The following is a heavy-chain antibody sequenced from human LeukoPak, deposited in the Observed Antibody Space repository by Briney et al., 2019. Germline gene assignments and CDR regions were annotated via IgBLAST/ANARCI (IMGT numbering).Heavy chain of an antibody. CDR3: PHKAPGIAVAGLFDY. D-gene: IGHD6-13*01. Sequence: ASVKVSCKASGYTFTSYGISWVRQAPGQGLEWMGWISAYNGNTNYAQKLQGRVTMTTDTSTSTAYMELRSLRSADSPPYYCPHKAPGIAVAGLFDYWGAKTLVTVS. CDR1: GYTFTSYG. CDR2: ISAYNGNT. J-gene: IGHJ4*01. V-gene: IGHV1-18*01.